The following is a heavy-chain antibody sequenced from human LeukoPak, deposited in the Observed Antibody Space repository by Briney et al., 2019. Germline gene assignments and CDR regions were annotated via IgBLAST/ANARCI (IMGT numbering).Heavy chain of an antibody. Sequence: GGSLRLSCAASGLAFSAYKMHWVRQAPRKGLVWVSPISTDGYTTDYADFVQGRFTASRVNTKNTWSLEMNSLRAEDTAVYYCVVGGSPGYWGQGTLVTVSS. CDR2: ISTDGYTT. J-gene: IGHJ4*02. D-gene: IGHD2-15*01. CDR1: GLAFSAYK. CDR3: VVGGSPGY. V-gene: IGHV3-74*01.